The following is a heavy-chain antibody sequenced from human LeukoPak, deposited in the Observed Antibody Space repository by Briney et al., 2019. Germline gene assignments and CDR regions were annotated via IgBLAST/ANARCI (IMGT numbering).Heavy chain of an antibody. D-gene: IGHD3-22*01. J-gene: IGHJ4*02. Sequence: ASVKVSCKASGYTFTSYYMHWVRQAPGQGLEWMGIINPSRGSTSYAQKFQGRVTMTRDTSTSTVYMELSSLRSEDTAVYYCARSRPYYYDSSGSLDYWGQGTLVTVSS. CDR3: ARSRPYYYDSSGSLDY. CDR1: GYTFTSYY. CDR2: INPSRGST. V-gene: IGHV1-46*01.